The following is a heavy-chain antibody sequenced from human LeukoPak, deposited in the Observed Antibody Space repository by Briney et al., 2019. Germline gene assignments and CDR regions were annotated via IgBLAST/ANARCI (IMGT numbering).Heavy chain of an antibody. D-gene: IGHD2-15*01. CDR1: GFTFSTYA. J-gene: IGHJ4*02. CDR3: AKDQGQAVVPRRFDY. CDR2: IYYSGGNT. Sequence: GGSLRLSCAASGFTFSTYAMSWVRQAPGKGLEWVSNIYYSGGNTYSADSVKGRFTISRDNAKNTLYLQMNSLRAEDTAVYYCAKDQGQAVVPRRFDYWGQGTLVTVSS. V-gene: IGHV3-23*01.